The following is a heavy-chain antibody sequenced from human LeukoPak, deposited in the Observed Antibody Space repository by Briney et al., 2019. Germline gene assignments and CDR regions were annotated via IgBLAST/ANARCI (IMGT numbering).Heavy chain of an antibody. CDR2: ISSSSNTI. J-gene: IGHJ4*02. V-gene: IGHV3-48*01. Sequence: GSLRLSCAASGFTFRSYNMNWVRQAPGKGLEWVSYISSSSNTIYYADSVKGRFTISRDNAKNSLYLQMNSLRAEDTAVYYCARDFGVTGTIPDFWGQGTLVVVSS. D-gene: IGHD1-7*01. CDR3: ARDFGVTGTIPDF. CDR1: GFTFRSYN.